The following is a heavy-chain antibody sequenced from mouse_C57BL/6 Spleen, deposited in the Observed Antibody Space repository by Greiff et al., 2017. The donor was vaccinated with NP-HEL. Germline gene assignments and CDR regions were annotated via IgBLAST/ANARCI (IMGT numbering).Heavy chain of an antibody. CDR2: ISDGGSYT. CDR3: ARDKELKGFAY. D-gene: IGHD1-3*01. J-gene: IGHJ3*01. V-gene: IGHV5-4*01. CDR1: GFTFSSYA. Sequence: VQLKQSGGGLVKPGGSLKLSCAASGFTFSSYAMSWVRQTPEKRLEWVATISDGGSYTYYPDNVKGRFTISRDNAKNNLYLQMSHLKSEDTAMYYCARDKELKGFAYWGQGTLVTVSA.